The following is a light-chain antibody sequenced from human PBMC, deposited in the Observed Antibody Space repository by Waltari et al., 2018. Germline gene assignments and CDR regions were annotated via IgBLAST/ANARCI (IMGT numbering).Light chain of an antibody. CDR2: EVS. J-gene: IGLJ2*01. CDR1: SSDIVGHNY. CDR3: GSYAGTQKF. Sequence: QSALTQPPSASGSPGQSVTISCTGTSSDIVGHNYVSWYQHYPGKAPKLLIYEVSQRPSGVPDRFSGSKSGNTASLTGSGLQAEDEAYYYCGSYAGTQKFFGGGTKLTVL. V-gene: IGLV2-8*01.